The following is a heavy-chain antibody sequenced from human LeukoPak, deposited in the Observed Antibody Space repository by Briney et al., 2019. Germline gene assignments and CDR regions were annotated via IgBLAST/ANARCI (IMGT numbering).Heavy chain of an antibody. Sequence: GGSLRLSCAASGFTFSSYSMNWVRQAPGKGLEWVSYISSSSSTIYYADSVKGRFTISRDNAKNSLYLQMNSLRAEDTAVYYCARHVPFRYFDWPYYFDYWGQGTLVTVSS. J-gene: IGHJ4*02. CDR3: ARHVPFRYFDWPYYFDY. D-gene: IGHD3-9*01. V-gene: IGHV3-48*01. CDR1: GFTFSSYS. CDR2: ISSSSSTI.